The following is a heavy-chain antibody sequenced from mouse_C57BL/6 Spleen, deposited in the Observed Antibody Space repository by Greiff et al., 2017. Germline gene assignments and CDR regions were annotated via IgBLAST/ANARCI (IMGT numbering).Heavy chain of an antibody. CDR1: GFTFTDYY. D-gene: IGHD2-1*01. J-gene: IGHJ2*01. CDR3: ARDIYYGNFGGYFDY. V-gene: IGHV7-3*01. CDR2: IRNKANGYTT. Sequence: EVKLMESGGGLVQPGGSLSLSCAASGFTFTDYYMSWVRQPPGKALEWLGFIRNKANGYTTEYSASVKGRFTISRDNSQSILYLQMNARRAEDRATYYCARDIYYGNFGGYFDYWGQGTTLTVSS.